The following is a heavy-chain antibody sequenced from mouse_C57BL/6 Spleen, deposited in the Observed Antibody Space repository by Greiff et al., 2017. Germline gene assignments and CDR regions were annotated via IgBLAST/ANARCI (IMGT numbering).Heavy chain of an antibody. CDR3: ARPYSNYWYFGV. D-gene: IGHD2-5*01. J-gene: IGHJ1*03. V-gene: IGHV3-6*01. CDR2: ISYDGSN. Sequence: EVKLMESGPGLVKPSQSLSLTCSVTGYSITSGYYWNWIRQFPGNKLEWMGYISYDGSNNYNPSLKNRISITRDTSKNQFFLKLNSVTTEDTATYYCARPYSNYWYFGVWGTGTTVTVSS. CDR1: GYSITSGYY.